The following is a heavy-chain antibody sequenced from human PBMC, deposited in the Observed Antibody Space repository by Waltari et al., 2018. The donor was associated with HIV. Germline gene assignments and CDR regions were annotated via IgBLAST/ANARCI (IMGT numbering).Heavy chain of an antibody. V-gene: IGHV4-34*02. J-gene: IGHJ4*02. Sequence: VQLQQWGAGLLKPSETLSLTCAVYGGPFSGFFCSWSRQSPGEGLEWIGEMNYSGNTKYNPSLKSRVSMSVDTSLNQVSLKLSSVTAADTAVYYCASLHITTSGTEFDFWGQGTVVTVSS. CDR1: GGPFSGFF. CDR3: ASLHITTSGTEFDF. CDR2: MNYSGNT. D-gene: IGHD1-1*01.